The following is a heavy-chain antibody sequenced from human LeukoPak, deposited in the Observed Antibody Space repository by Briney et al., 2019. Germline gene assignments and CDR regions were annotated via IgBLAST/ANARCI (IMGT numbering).Heavy chain of an antibody. V-gene: IGHV1-24*01. CDR1: GYTLTELS. J-gene: IGHJ4*02. Sequence: ASVKVSCKVSGYTLTELSMHWVRQAPGKGLEWMGGFDPEDGETIYAQKSQGRVTMTEDTSTDTAYMELSSLRSEDTAVYYCARGRSGYDSLDYWGQGTLVTVSS. CDR2: FDPEDGET. D-gene: IGHD5-12*01. CDR3: ARGRSGYDSLDY.